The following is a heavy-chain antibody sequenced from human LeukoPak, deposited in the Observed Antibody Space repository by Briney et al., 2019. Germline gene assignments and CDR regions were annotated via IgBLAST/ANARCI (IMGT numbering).Heavy chain of an antibody. CDR2: IYGGGST. J-gene: IGHJ4*02. V-gene: IGHV3-53*01. D-gene: IGHD3-16*02. CDR3: ARGGGIMITFGGVIDPNGTFDY. CDR1: GFTVNSNY. Sequence: GGSLRLSCAASGFTVNSNYMSWVRQAPGKGLEWVSVIYGGGSTYYADSVKGRFTISRDTSKNTVNLEMNSLRAEDTAVYYCARGGGIMITFGGVIDPNGTFDYWGQGTLVTVSS.